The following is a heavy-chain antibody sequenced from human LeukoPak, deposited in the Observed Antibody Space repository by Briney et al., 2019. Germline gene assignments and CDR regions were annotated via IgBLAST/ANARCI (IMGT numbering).Heavy chain of an antibody. J-gene: IGHJ4*02. V-gene: IGHV3-53*04. Sequence: GGSLRLSCAASGFTVSSNYMSWVRQAPGKGLEWVSVIYSGGSTYCADSVKGRFTISRRNSKNTLYLQMNSLRAEDTAVYYCARTGYGGYFDYWGQGTLVTVSS. CDR2: IYSGGST. D-gene: IGHD3-9*01. CDR3: ARTGYGGYFDY. CDR1: GFTVSSNY.